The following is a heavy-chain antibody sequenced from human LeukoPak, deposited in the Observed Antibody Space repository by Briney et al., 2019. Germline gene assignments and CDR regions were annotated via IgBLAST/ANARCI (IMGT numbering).Heavy chain of an antibody. Sequence: GGSLRLSCVASEFTFSSYAMSWARQAPGKGLEWVSSITNSGGSTYYADSVKGRFTISRDNSKNTLYLQMNSLRVEDTAVYYCARRGSYAKGYFDYWGQGTLVTVSS. J-gene: IGHJ4*02. CDR3: ARRGSYAKGYFDY. CDR1: EFTFSSYA. CDR2: ITNSGGST. D-gene: IGHD1-26*01. V-gene: IGHV3-23*01.